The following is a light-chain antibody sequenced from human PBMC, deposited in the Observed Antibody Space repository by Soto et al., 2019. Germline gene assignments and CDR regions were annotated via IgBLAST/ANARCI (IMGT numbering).Light chain of an antibody. J-gene: IGLJ2*01. V-gene: IGLV7-43*01. CDR2: SIS. Sequence: QAVVTQELSLTVSPGGTVTLTCASTTGAVTSDFYPSWFQQKPGQAPRALIYSISNKHSWTPARFSGFLLGGKAALTLSGVQPEDEAEYYCLLYVRGAHVFGGGTKLTVL. CDR1: TGAVTSDFY. CDR3: LLYVRGAHV.